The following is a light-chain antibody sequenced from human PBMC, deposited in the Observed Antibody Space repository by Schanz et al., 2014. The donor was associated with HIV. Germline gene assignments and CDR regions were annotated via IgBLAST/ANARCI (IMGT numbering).Light chain of an antibody. CDR1: QSISNN. Sequence: EIVMTQSPATLYVSPGERATLSCRASQSISNNLAWYQQKPGQAPRLLIYGASSRATGIPDRFSGSGSGTDFTLTISRLEPEDFAVYYCQQYGSSPLTFGPGTKVDIK. J-gene: IGKJ3*01. V-gene: IGKV3-20*01. CDR2: GAS. CDR3: QQYGSSPLT.